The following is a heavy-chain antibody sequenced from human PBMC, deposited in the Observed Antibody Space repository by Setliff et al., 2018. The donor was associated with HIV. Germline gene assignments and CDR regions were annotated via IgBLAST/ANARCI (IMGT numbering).Heavy chain of an antibody. CDR2: IWYDASQT. CDR1: GFTFRDYG. D-gene: IGHD6-13*01. J-gene: IGHJ4*02. V-gene: IGHV3-30*02. Sequence: SLRLSCAASGFTFRDYGMNWVRQAPGKGLEWVAFIWYDASQTYYEDSVKGRFTISRDNSKNTLYLQINSLRPEDTAVYFCAKDISGWFSRQGSDYWGQGTLVTVSS. CDR3: AKDISGWFSRQGSDY.